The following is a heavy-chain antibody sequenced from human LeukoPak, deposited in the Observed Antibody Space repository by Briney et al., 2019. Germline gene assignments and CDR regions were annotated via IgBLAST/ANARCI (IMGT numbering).Heavy chain of an antibody. Sequence: PGGSLRLSCAASGFTFSSYAMSWVRQAPGKGLEWVSAISGSGGSTYYADSVKGRFTISRDNSKNTLYLQMNSLRAEDTAVYYCAKSASPVLRYFDWMAPGDYYYGMDVWGQGTTVTVSS. CDR2: ISGSGGST. CDR1: GFTFSSYA. CDR3: AKSASPVLRYFDWMAPGDYYYGMDV. V-gene: IGHV3-23*01. J-gene: IGHJ6*02. D-gene: IGHD3-9*01.